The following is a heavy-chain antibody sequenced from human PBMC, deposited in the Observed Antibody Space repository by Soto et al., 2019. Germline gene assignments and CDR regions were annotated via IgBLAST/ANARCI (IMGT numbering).Heavy chain of an antibody. D-gene: IGHD3-9*01. Sequence: GGSLRLSCAASGFTFSSYAMSWVRQAPGKGLEWVSAISGSGGSTYYADSVKGRFTISRDNSKNTLYLQMNSLRAEDTAVYYCAKVSWPSLTGYYFSAFDIWGQGTMVTVSS. J-gene: IGHJ3*02. CDR2: ISGSGGST. CDR3: AKVSWPSLTGYYFSAFDI. CDR1: GFTFSSYA. V-gene: IGHV3-23*01.